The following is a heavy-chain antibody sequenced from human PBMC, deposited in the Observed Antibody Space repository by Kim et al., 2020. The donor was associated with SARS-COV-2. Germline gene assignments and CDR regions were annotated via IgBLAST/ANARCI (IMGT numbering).Heavy chain of an antibody. V-gene: IGHV3-74*01. J-gene: IGHJ4*02. D-gene: IGHD3-22*01. Sequence: GGSLRLSCAASGLTFSSYWMHWVRQAPGKGLVWVSRINSDGSSTSYADSVKGRFTISRDNAKNTLYLQMNSLRAEDTAVYYCARASDYYDSRFYYCGQGTLGSVSS. CDR2: INSDGSST. CDR1: GLTFSSYW. CDR3: ARASDYYDSRFYY.